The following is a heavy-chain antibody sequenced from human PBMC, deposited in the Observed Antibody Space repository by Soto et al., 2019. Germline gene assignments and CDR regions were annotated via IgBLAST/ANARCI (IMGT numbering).Heavy chain of an antibody. Sequence: GGSLRLSCAASGFTFSSYAMSWVRQAPGKGLEWVSTVTVTGGSTYYADSVKGRFTISRDRSNYTVSLLLNSLRVEDTAIYYYAGKRSPEGWFDPWGQGTLVTVSS. J-gene: IGHJ5*02. CDR2: VTVTGGST. D-gene: IGHD3-10*01. V-gene: IGHV3-23*01. CDR1: GFTFSSYA. CDR3: AGKRSPEGWFDP.